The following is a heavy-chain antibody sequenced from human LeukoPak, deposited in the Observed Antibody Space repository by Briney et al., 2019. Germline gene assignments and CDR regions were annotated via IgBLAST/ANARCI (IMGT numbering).Heavy chain of an antibody. V-gene: IGHV1-2*02. D-gene: IGHD3-3*01. CDR1: GYTFTGYY. Sequence: ASVKVSCKASGYTFTGYYMPWVRQAPGQGLEWMGWINPNSGGTNYAQKFQGRVTMTRDTSTSTAYMELSRLRSEDTAVYYCARGEEGSKNYFCYWGQGTLVTVSS. CDR2: INPNSGGT. J-gene: IGHJ4*02. CDR3: ARGEEGSKNYFCY.